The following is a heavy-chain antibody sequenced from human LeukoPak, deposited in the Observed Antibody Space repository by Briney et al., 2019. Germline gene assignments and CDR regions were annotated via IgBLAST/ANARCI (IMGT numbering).Heavy chain of an antibody. V-gene: IGHV3-23*01. J-gene: IGHJ2*01. CDR1: GFTFSSFA. CDR3: ADPGGSGAQFDL. Sequence: PGGSLRLSCAASGFTFSSFAMSGVRQAPGKGLDWASTISGSGHNTHYADSVKGRFTISRDNSENTVYLQMNSLRAEDTAVYYCADPGGSGAQFDLWGRGTLLTVSS. D-gene: IGHD3-10*01. CDR2: ISGSGHNT.